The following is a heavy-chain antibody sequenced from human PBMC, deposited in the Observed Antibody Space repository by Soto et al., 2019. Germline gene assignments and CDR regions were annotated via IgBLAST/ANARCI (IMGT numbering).Heavy chain of an antibody. CDR3: ASYVVVVAATKYYYGMDV. V-gene: IGHV1-69*02. CDR2: IIPILGIA. D-gene: IGHD2-15*01. J-gene: IGHJ6*02. CDR1: GGTFISYT. Sequence: SVTLSCQASGGTFISYTISWLRQATGQGLEWMGRIIPILGIANYAQKFQGRVTITADKSTSTAYMELSSLRSEDTAVYYCASYVVVVAATKYYYGMDVWGQGTTVTVSS.